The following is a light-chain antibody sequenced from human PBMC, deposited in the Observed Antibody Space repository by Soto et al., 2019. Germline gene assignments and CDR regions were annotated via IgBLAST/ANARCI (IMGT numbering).Light chain of an antibody. V-gene: IGKV3-20*01. Sequence: EIVLTQSPGTLSLSPGERATLSCRASQSVYRSFLAWYQQKPGQAPRLLIFGASTRATDIPDRFSGSGSGTDFTLTISRLEPEDFAVYYCQQYGSSPRTFGQGTKVVVK. CDR2: GAS. J-gene: IGKJ1*01. CDR1: QSVYRSF. CDR3: QQYGSSPRT.